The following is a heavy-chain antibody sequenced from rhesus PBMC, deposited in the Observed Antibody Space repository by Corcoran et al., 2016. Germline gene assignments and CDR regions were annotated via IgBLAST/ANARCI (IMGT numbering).Heavy chain of an antibody. J-gene: IGHJ2*01. CDR3: ARGSRGGWYFEL. CDR2: MCGSGNST. D-gene: IGHD5-42*01. CDR1: GCPTRSNS. Sequence: QVQLQESGPGLVTPLETFSLTCAVPGCPTRSNSWSWIRQPPGKGLEWIGNMCGSGNSTNYKPVLKGRGTLSVDTSKNQFSLKLSSVTAADTAVYYCARGSRGGWYFELWGPGTPITISS. V-gene: IGHV4S11*01.